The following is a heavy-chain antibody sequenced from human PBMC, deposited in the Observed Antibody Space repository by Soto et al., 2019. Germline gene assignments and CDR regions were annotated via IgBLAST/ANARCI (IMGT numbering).Heavy chain of an antibody. D-gene: IGHD6-19*01. Sequence: KESGPTLVKPTQTLTLTCTFSGFSLSTSGVGVGWIRQSPGKALQWLALIYWNGDKRYNPSLKIRLTITKDTSKNQVVLTLTNMDPVDTATYYCAHRPSGWFLFDYWGQGTLVTVSS. CDR2: IYWNGDK. CDR3: AHRPSGWFLFDY. CDR1: GFSLSTSGVG. V-gene: IGHV2-5*01. J-gene: IGHJ4*02.